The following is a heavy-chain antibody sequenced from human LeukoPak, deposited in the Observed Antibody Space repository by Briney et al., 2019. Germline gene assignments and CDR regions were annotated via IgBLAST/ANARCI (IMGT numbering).Heavy chain of an antibody. CDR2: INHSGST. Sequence: WETLSLTCAVYGGSFSGYYWSWIRQPTGKGPEWIGEINHSGSTNYNPSLKSRVTISVDTSKNQFSLKLSSVTAADTAVYYCARGLGDTAMATPAFDIWGQGTMVTVSS. CDR1: GGSFSGYY. D-gene: IGHD5-18*01. J-gene: IGHJ3*02. CDR3: ARGLGDTAMATPAFDI. V-gene: IGHV4-34*01.